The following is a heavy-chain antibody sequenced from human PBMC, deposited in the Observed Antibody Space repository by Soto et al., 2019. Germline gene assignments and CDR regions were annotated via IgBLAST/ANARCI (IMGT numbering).Heavy chain of an antibody. CDR3: VRYPGIAPGRESPDR. CDR1: GCSVSSSNYC. V-gene: IGHV4-61*01. J-gene: IGHJ1*01. D-gene: IGHD6-25*01. Sequence: ENLSLTSTVSGCSVSSSNYCWAWVWQPPGKRLEWLGRFCDGGDTNYNPSPKNRVTISIDTSKNQFSLSLNSVTAADTAVYYCVRYPGIAPGRESPDRWGKRTLVTV. CDR2: FCDGGDT.